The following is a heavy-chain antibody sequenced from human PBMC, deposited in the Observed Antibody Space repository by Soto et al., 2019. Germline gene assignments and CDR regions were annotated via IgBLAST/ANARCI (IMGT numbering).Heavy chain of an antibody. V-gene: IGHV1-46*01. Sequence: ASVKVSCKASGYTFTSYYMHWVRQAPGQGLKWMEIINTSGGSTSYAQKYQGRVTMTRDTSTSTVYMELSSLRSEDTAVYYCARDLRICVWMTTVHPLRWWGQGTRVTVSS. D-gene: IGHD4-17*01. CDR3: ARDLRICVWMTTVHPLRW. J-gene: IGHJ4*02. CDR1: GYTFTSYY. CDR2: INTSGGST.